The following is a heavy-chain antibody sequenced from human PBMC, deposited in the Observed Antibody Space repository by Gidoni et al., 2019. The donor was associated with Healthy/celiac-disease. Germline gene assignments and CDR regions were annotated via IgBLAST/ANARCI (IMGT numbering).Heavy chain of an antibody. V-gene: IGHV1-18*01. CDR3: AREGPPGVVPAASRDFDY. CDR1: GYTFPSYG. J-gene: IGHJ4*02. CDR2: ISAYNGNT. D-gene: IGHD2-2*01. Sequence: QVQLVQSGAEVKKPGASVKVSCKASGYTFPSYGISWVRQAPGQGLEWMGWISAYNGNTNYAQKLQGRVTMTTDTSTSTSYMELRSLRSDDTAVYYCAREGPPGVVPAASRDFDYWGQGTLVTVSS.